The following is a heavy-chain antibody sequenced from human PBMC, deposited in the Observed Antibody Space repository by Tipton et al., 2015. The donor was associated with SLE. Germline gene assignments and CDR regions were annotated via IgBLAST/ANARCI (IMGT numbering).Heavy chain of an antibody. CDR1: GGSISSHY. Sequence: LRLSCTVSGGSISSHYWSWIRQPPGKGMEWIGYIYFTGSTNYNPSLKSRVTISVDMSKNQFSLKLTSVTAADTAVYYCARDRLVRGVHFDYWGQGTLVTVSS. V-gene: IGHV4-59*11. D-gene: IGHD3-10*01. CDR3: ARDRLVRGVHFDY. J-gene: IGHJ4*02. CDR2: IYFTGST.